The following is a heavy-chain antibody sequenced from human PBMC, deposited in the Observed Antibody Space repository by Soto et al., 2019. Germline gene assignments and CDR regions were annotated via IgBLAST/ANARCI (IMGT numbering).Heavy chain of an antibody. V-gene: IGHV4-34*01. J-gene: IGHJ4*02. CDR1: GGSFSGYY. D-gene: IGHD2-21*01. CDR3: ASLYPYCGGDCPDFDY. Sequence: SETLSLTCAVYGGSFSGYYWSWIRQPPGKGLEWIGEINHSGSTNYNPSLKSRVTISVDTSKNQFSLKLSSVTAADTAVYYCASLYPYCGGDCPDFDYWGQGTLVTVSS. CDR2: INHSGST.